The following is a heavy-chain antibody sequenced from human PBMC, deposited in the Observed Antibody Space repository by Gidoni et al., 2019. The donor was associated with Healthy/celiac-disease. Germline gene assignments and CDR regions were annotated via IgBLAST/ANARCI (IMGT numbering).Heavy chain of an antibody. Sequence: EVQLVESGGVVVQPGGSLRLSCAASGFTFDAYPMNWVRQAPGKGLEWVSLISWDGGSTYYADSVKGRFTISRDNSKNSLYLQMNSLRTEDTALYYCAKDMGRIAVAGIPRVPYYYYGMDVWGQGTTVTVSS. V-gene: IGHV3-43*01. D-gene: IGHD6-19*01. CDR1: GFTFDAYP. CDR2: ISWDGGST. J-gene: IGHJ6*02. CDR3: AKDMGRIAVAGIPRVPYYYYGMDV.